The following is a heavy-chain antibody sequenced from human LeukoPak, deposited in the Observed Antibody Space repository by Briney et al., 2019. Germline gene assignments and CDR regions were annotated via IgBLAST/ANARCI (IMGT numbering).Heavy chain of an antibody. J-gene: IGHJ4*02. CDR2: INHSGST. CDR3: ASYISTPSRRNLDC. D-gene: IGHD2-2*01. Sequence: SETLSLTCAVYGGSFSGYYWSWIRQPPGKGLEWIGEINHSGSTNYNPSLKSRVTISVDTSKNQFSLKLSSVTAADTAVYYCASYISTPSRRNLDCWGQGTLVTVSS. CDR1: GGSFSGYY. V-gene: IGHV4-34*01.